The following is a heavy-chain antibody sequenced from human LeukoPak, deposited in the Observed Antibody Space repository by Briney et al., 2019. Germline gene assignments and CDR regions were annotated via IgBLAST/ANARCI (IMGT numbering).Heavy chain of an antibody. D-gene: IGHD4-17*01. J-gene: IGHJ3*02. CDR2: IYYSGST. CDR1: GGSISSYY. V-gene: IGHV4-59*01. CDR3: ARMVRLGTTVSFDI. Sequence: SETLSLTCTASGGSISSYYWSWIRQPPGKGLEWIGYIYYSGSTNYNPSLKSRVTISVDTSKNQFSLKLSSVTAADTAVYYCARMVRLGTTVSFDIWGQGTMVTVSS.